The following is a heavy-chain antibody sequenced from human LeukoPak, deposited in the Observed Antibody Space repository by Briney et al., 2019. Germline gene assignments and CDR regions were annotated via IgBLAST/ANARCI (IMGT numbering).Heavy chain of an antibody. Sequence: GXLRLSCAASGFTFSSYWMSWVRQAPGKGLEWVANIKQDGSEKYYVDSVKGRFTISRDNAKNSLYLQMNSLRAEDTAVYYCARDEGNYYDSSGSLYFQHWGQGTLVTVSS. D-gene: IGHD3-22*01. CDR1: GFTFSSYW. J-gene: IGHJ1*01. CDR2: IKQDGSEK. V-gene: IGHV3-7*01. CDR3: ARDEGNYYDSSGSLYFQH.